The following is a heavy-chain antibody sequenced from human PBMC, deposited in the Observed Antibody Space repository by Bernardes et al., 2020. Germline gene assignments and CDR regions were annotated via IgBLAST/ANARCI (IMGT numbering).Heavy chain of an antibody. V-gene: IGHV1-8*01. Sequence: ASVKVSCKASGYTFTSYDINWVRQATGQGLEWMGWMNPNSGNTGYAQKFQGRVTMTRNTSISTAYMELSSLRSEDTAVYYCARRDYDSSGYYVWFDPWGQGTLVTVSS. J-gene: IGHJ5*02. CDR3: ARRDYDSSGYYVWFDP. CDR2: MNPNSGNT. CDR1: GYTFTSYD. D-gene: IGHD3-22*01.